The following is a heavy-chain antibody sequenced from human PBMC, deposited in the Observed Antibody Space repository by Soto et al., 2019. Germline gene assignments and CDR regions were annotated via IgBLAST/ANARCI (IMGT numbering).Heavy chain of an antibody. V-gene: IGHV3-15*01. J-gene: IGHJ4*02. CDR1: GFTLSNGW. CDR2: IKSKTDGGTT. Sequence: PGGCLRLSCAASGFTLSNGWMSWVRQAPGKGLEWVGRIKSKTDGGTTDYAAPVKGRFTISRDDSKNTLYLQMNSLKTEDTAVYYCTTDPGFHYDILTGYYTYYFDYWGQGT. D-gene: IGHD3-9*01. CDR3: TTDPGFHYDILTGYYTYYFDY.